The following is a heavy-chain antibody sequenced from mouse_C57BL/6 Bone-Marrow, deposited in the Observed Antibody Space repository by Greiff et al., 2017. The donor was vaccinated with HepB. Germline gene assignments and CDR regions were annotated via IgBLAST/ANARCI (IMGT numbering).Heavy chain of an antibody. V-gene: IGHV1-26*01. CDR1: GYTFTDYY. Sequence: EVQLQQSGPELVKPGASVKISCKASGYTFTDYYMNWVKQSHGQSLEWIGDINPNNGGTSYNQKFKGKATLTVDKSSSTAYMELRSLTSEDSAVYYCARTLWLRRDYWGQGTTLTVSS. CDR2: INPNNGGT. D-gene: IGHD2-2*01. J-gene: IGHJ2*01. CDR3: ARTLWLRRDY.